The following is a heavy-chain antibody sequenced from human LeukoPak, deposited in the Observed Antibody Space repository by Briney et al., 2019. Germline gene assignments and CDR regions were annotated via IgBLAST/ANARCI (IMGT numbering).Heavy chain of an antibody. D-gene: IGHD2-2*01. Sequence: PGGSLRLSCAASGFTFSNYAMSWVRQAPGKGLEWVANIKQDESRRNYVDSVKGRFTISRDNAKNSLFLQMNSLRAEDTAVYYCVRAMDSWGQGTLVTVSS. CDR1: GFTFSNYA. CDR2: IKQDESRR. V-gene: IGHV3-7*01. CDR3: VRAMDS. J-gene: IGHJ4*02.